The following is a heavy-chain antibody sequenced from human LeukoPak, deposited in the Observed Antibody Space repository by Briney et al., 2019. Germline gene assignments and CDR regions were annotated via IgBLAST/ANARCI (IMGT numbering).Heavy chain of an antibody. D-gene: IGHD6-6*01. CDR2: ISAYNGNT. CDR1: GYTFTSYG. Sequence: ASVKVSCKASGYTFTSYGVSWVRQAPGQGLEWMGWISAYNGNTNYAQKLQGRVTMTTDTSTSTAYMELRSLRSDDTAVYYCARDRDSSSSPDAFDIWGQGTMVTVSS. J-gene: IGHJ3*02. V-gene: IGHV1-18*01. CDR3: ARDRDSSSSPDAFDI.